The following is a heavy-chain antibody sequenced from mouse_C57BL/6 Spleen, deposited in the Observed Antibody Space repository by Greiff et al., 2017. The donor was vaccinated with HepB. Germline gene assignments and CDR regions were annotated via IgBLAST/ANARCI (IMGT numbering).Heavy chain of an antibody. J-gene: IGHJ4*01. D-gene: IGHD4-1*01. CDR3: ARSGALGRYAMDY. CDR1: GYTFTDYN. CDR2: INPNNGGT. V-gene: IGHV1-18*01. Sequence: EVKLVESGPELVKPGASVKIPCKASGYTFTDYNMDWVKQSHGKSLEWIGDINPNNGGTIYNQKFKGKATLTVDKSSSTAYMELRSLTSEDTAVYYCARSGALGRYAMDYWGQGTSVTVSS.